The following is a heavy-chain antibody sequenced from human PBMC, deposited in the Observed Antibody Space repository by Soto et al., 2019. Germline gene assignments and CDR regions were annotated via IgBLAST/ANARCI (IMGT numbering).Heavy chain of an antibody. V-gene: IGHV3-74*01. Sequence: EVQLVESGGPLVQPGGSLRLSCAASGFTFSRYWVYWVRQAPGKGLVWVSYINSDASSITYADSVKGRFTMSRDNAKNTLFMKMNSLRGEDTAVYYCARVGAARTVGDWFFDLWGRGTLVTVSS. CDR1: GFTFSRYW. CDR2: INSDASSI. J-gene: IGHJ2*01. D-gene: IGHD6-6*01. CDR3: ARVGAARTVGDWFFDL.